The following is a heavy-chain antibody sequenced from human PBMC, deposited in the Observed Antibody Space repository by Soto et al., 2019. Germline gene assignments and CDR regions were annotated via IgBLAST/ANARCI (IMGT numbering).Heavy chain of an antibody. CDR1: GFTFSSYD. V-gene: IGHV3-13*01. CDR3: ARGIYYYYYMDV. J-gene: IGHJ6*03. CDR2: IGTAGDT. Sequence: GGSLRFSCAASGFTFSSYDMHWVRQATGKGLEWVSAIGTAGDTYYPGSVKGRFTISRENAKNSLYLQMNSLRAGDTAVYYCARGIYYYYYMDVWGKGTTVTVSS.